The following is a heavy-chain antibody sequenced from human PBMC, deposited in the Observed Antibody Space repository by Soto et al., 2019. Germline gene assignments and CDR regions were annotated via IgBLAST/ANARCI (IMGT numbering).Heavy chain of an antibody. V-gene: IGHV4-31*03. CDR3: ARDSGSYFYFDY. J-gene: IGHJ4*02. Sequence: SATLSLTCTVVGGSISIRCYYWLWIRQHPGKGLEWIGYIYYSGSTYYNPSLKSRVTISVDTSRNQFSLKLSSVTAADTAVYYCARDSGSYFYFDYWGQGTLVTVSS. CDR2: IYYSGST. D-gene: IGHD1-26*01. CDR1: GGSISIRCYY.